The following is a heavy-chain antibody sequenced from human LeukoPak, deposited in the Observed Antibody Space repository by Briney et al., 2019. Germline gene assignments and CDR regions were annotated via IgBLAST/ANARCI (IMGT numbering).Heavy chain of an antibody. J-gene: IGHJ4*02. CDR2: IKQDGSEK. V-gene: IGHV3-7*01. CDR3: AREKSSSWPYYFDY. D-gene: IGHD6-13*01. Sequence: GGSLRLSCAASGFTFSSYWMSWVRQAPGKGLEWVANIKQDGSEKYYVDSVKGRFTISRDNAKNSLYLQMNSLRAEDTAVYYCAREKSSSWPYYFDYWGQGTLVTVSS. CDR1: GFTFSSYW.